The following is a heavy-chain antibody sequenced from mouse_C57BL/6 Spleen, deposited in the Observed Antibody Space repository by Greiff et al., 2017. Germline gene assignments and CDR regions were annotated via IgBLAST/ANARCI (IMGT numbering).Heavy chain of an antibody. V-gene: IGHV1-82*01. D-gene: IGHD1-1*01. J-gene: IGHJ2*01. CDR3: ARMRDYYGSRDFDY. CDR2: IYPGDGDT. CDR1: GYAFSSSW. Sequence: QVQLQQSGPELVKPGASVKISCKASGYAFSSSWMNWVKQRPGKGLEWIGRIYPGDGDTNYNGKFKGKATLTADKSSSTAYMQLSSRASEDSAVYFCARMRDYYGSRDFDYWGQGTTLTVSS.